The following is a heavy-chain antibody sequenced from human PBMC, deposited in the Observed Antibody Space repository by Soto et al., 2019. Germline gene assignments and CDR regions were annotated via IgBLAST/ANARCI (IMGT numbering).Heavy chain of an antibody. D-gene: IGHD6-25*01. CDR2: ILHSGVT. CDR1: EGSLNGYD. J-gene: IGHJ4*02. CDR3: SRGFFSGYGSPELDL. Sequence: PSETLSLTCVVSEGSLNGYDWSWIRQSPGKGLEWIGEILHSGVTNYSPSCKSRLNISVDTPENQISLYLTSVTAADSAVYYCSRGFFSGYGSPELDLWGQGTLVTVSS. V-gene: IGHV4-34*01.